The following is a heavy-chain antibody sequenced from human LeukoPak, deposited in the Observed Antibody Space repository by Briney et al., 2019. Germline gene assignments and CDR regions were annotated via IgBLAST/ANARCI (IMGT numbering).Heavy chain of an antibody. CDR1: GASFNVYY. CDR2: INHIGRT. Sequence: SETLSLTCAVYGASFNVYYWTWIRQPPGQGLEWIGEINHIGRTNYNPSLKSRVTKSVDTSKNQFSLKLTSVTAADAAIYYCARGPNSAGWYPHWGQGTLVTVSS. CDR3: ARGPNSAGWYPH. D-gene: IGHD6-19*01. J-gene: IGHJ4*02. V-gene: IGHV4-34*01.